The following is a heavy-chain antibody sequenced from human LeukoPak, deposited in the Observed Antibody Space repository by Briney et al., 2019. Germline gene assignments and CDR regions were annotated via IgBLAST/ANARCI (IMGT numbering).Heavy chain of an antibody. CDR2: INPNSGGT. CDR1: GYTFTGYY. J-gene: IGHJ4*02. V-gene: IGHV1-2*02. Sequence: VASVKVSSKASGYTFTGYYIHWVRQAPGQGLEWMGWINPNSGGTNYAQKFQGRVTMTRDTSISTAYMELSRLRSDDTAVYYCARDSSLAAAGYNFDYWGQGTLVTVSS. D-gene: IGHD6-13*01. CDR3: ARDSSLAAAGYNFDY.